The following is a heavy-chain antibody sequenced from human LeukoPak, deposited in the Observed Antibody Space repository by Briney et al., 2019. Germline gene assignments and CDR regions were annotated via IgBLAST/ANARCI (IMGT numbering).Heavy chain of an antibody. CDR2: ISGDGGST. J-gene: IGHJ4*02. D-gene: IGHD4-17*01. V-gene: IGHV3-43*02. Sequence: GGSLRLSCAASGFTFDDYAMHWVRQAPGKGLEWVSLISGDGGSTYYADSVKGRFTISRDNSKNSLYLQMNSLRTEDTALYYCAKELTVTTLWGGFDYWGQGTLVTVSS. CDR1: GFTFDDYA. CDR3: AKELTVTTLWGGFDY.